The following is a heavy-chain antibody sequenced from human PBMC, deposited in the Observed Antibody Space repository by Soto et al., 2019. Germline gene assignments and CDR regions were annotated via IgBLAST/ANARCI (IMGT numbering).Heavy chain of an antibody. CDR3: ARDRDYSHTDADIDY. D-gene: IGHD3-16*01. CDR1: GYNFNTYG. J-gene: IGHJ4*02. Sequence: VSCKTSGYNFNTYGIIWVRQAPGQGLEWMGWISGYNGYTKYTESLEDRVTLSTDTSTSTAYLELRSLRSGDTALYFCARDRDYSHTDADIDYWGQGTLVTVSS. V-gene: IGHV1-18*01. CDR2: ISGYNGYT.